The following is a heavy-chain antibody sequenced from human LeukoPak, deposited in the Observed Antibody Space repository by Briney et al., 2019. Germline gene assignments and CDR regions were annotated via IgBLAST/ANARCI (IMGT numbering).Heavy chain of an antibody. CDR1: GFTFSSYE. D-gene: IGHD5-24*01. V-gene: IGHV3-48*03. CDR3: AKGDGREMATIKIISPFDY. CDR2: ISSSGSTI. Sequence: GGSLRLSCAASGFTFSSYEMNWVRQAPGKGLEWVSYISSSGSTIYYADSVKGRFTISRDNAKNSLYLQMNSLRAEDTAVYYCAKGDGREMATIKIISPFDYWGQGTLVTVSS. J-gene: IGHJ4*02.